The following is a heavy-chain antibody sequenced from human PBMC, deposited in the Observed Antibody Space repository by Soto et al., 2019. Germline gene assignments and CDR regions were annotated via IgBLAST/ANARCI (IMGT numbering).Heavy chain of an antibody. V-gene: IGHV1-2*04. Sequence: GASVKVSCKASGYTFTNYYIHWVRQAPGQGLEWMGWINPNSGNTKYVQKFQGWVTMTRDTSISTAYMEVSRLRSDDTAVYYCARDFGSYWFDYWGQGTLVTVSS. CDR2: INPNSGNT. D-gene: IGHD3-10*01. CDR1: GYTFTNYY. J-gene: IGHJ4*02. CDR3: ARDFGSYWFDY.